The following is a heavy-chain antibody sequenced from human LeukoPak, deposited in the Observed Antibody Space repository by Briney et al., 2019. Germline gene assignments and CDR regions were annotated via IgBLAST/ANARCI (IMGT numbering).Heavy chain of an antibody. CDR3: ASLSYYDSSGAFDY. CDR1: GYSFTSYW. V-gene: IGHV5-51*01. CDR2: VYSGDSDT. Sequence: GESLKICCKGSGYSFTSYWIGWVRQMPGKGLEWMGIVYSGDSDTKYSPSFQGQVTISADKSISTAYLQWSSLKASDTAMYYCASLSYYDSSGAFDYWGQGTLVTVSS. D-gene: IGHD3-22*01. J-gene: IGHJ4*02.